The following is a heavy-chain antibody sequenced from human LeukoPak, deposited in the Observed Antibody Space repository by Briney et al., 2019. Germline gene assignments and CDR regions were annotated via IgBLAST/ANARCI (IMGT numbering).Heavy chain of an antibody. CDR2: ISSSSSYI. Sequence: GGSLRLSCAASGFTFSSYSMNWVRQAPGEGLEWVSSISSSSSYIYYADSVKGRFTISRDNAKNSLYLQMNSLRAEDTAVYYCARDRGLLWFGELLSSFDYWGQGTLVTVSS. V-gene: IGHV3-21*01. D-gene: IGHD3-10*01. J-gene: IGHJ4*02. CDR1: GFTFSSYS. CDR3: ARDRGLLWFGELLSSFDY.